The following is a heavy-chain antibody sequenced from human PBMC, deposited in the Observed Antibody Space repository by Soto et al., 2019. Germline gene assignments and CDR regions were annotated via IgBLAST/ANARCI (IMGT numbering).Heavy chain of an antibody. J-gene: IGHJ4*02. V-gene: IGHV4-34*01. CDR3: ARDNPLYGSSWLYYFDY. CDR1: GGSFSGYY. CDR2: INHSGST. Sequence: PSETLSLTCAVYGGSFSGYYWSWIRQPPGKGLEWIGEINHSGSTNYNPSLKSRVTISVDTSKNQFSLKLSSVTAADTAVYYCARDNPLYGSSWLYYFDYWGQGTLVTVSS. D-gene: IGHD6-13*01.